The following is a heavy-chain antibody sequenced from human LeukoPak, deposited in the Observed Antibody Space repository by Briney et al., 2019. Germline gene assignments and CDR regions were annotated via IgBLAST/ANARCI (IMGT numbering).Heavy chain of an antibody. Sequence: ASVKVSCKASGYSFTSYATSWLRQAPGQGLEWMGWISRYNGDTKYAQKVQGRVTMTTDTSTSTAYMDLRNLRSDDTAVYYCARDYIAPYSSGWYPDYWGQGTLVTVSS. CDR2: ISRYNGDT. V-gene: IGHV1-18*04. CDR1: GYSFTSYA. J-gene: IGHJ4*02. CDR3: ARDYIAPYSSGWYPDY. D-gene: IGHD6-19*01.